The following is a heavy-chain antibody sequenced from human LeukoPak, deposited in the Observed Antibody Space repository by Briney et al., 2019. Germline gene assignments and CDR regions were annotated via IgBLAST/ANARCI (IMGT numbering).Heavy chain of an antibody. Sequence: SESLSLTCAVSNYSITSGYFWGWIRQPPGKGLEWIASIYHSGTTYYNPSLRNRVTLFVDTSKNQFSLKLTSLTAADTAVYYCARDGVFHDSDGYSFDYWGQGTLVTVSS. D-gene: IGHD3-22*01. CDR3: ARDGVFHDSDGYSFDY. CDR1: NYSITSGYF. J-gene: IGHJ4*02. CDR2: IYHSGTT. V-gene: IGHV4-38-2*02.